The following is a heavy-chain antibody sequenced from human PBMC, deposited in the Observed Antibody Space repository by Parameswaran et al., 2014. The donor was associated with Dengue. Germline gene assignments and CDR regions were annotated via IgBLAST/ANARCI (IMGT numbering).Heavy chain of an antibody. J-gene: IGHJ6*02. CDR2: IKEDGSEK. CDR3: ASSWNPQGMDV. Sequence: VRQMPGKGLEWVANIKEDGSEKYYVDSVKGRFTSSRDNAKNSLYLQMNSLRAEDTAVYYCASSWNPQGMDVWGQGTTVTVSS. V-gene: IGHV3-7*02. D-gene: IGHD1-1*01.